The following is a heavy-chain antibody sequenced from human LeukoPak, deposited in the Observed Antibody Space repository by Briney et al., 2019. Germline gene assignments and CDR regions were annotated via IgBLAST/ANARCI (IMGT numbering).Heavy chain of an antibody. J-gene: IGHJ5*02. D-gene: IGHD3-22*01. CDR1: GYTFTSYG. CDR3: ARDEARYSSGYYPNWFDP. Sequence: SALKVSCKASGYTFTSYGISWVRLAPGQGIEWKGWIPRYNGYTHYANNHQGRVTMTTDTSTSTAYMELRSLRSDDTAVYYCARDEARYSSGYYPNWFDPWGQGTLVTVSS. CDR2: IPRYNGYT. V-gene: IGHV1-18*01.